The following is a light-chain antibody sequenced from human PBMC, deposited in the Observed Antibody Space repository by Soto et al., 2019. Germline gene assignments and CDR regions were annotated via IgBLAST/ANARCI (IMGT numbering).Light chain of an antibody. J-gene: IGKJ1*01. V-gene: IGKV3-11*01. Sequence: EIVLTQSPATLSLSPGERAPLSCRGSQSVSSNLAWYQQKPGQAPRLLIYGASTRATGIPARFSGSGSGTDFTLTISGLEPEDFAVYYCQHRFSWPPAFGQGTKVDIK. CDR2: GAS. CDR1: QSVSSN. CDR3: QHRFSWPPA.